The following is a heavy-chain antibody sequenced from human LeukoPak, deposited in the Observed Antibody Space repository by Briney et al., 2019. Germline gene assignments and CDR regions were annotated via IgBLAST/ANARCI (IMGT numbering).Heavy chain of an antibody. CDR3: ARDNPDYDLSGYGVFDF. CDR2: NSYSRST. D-gene: IGHD3-22*01. CDR1: GASLSGYY. Sequence: SETLSLTCTVSGASLSGYYWTWIRQPPGKGLEWIGYNSYSRSTNYNPSLKSRVTISVDTPKNQFSLKLNSVTAADTAVYYCARDNPDYDLSGYGVFDFWGQGILVTVSS. J-gene: IGHJ4*02. V-gene: IGHV4-59*01.